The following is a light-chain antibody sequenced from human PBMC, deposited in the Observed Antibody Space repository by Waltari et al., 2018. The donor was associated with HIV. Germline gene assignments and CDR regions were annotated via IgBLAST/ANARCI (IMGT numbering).Light chain of an antibody. CDR1: QDINYS. V-gene: IGKV1-8*01. CDR2: GAS. J-gene: IGKJ3*01. CDR3: QQYKSSAEFT. Sequence: AIRMTQSPSTISASIGDRVSITCRASQDINYSLAWYKQKPGRAPNLLIYGASTLHTGVPSRFSVSVSWTYFTLSINCLQAEDFATYYCQQYKSSAEFTFGPGTKVDFK.